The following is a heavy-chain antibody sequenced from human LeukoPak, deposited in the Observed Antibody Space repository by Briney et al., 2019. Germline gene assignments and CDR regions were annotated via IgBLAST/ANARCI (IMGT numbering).Heavy chain of an antibody. J-gene: IGHJ4*02. D-gene: IGHD4-11*01. CDR1: GYSIISGYY. CDR3: ARDRNYYFDY. CDR2: IYHSGST. V-gene: IGHV4-38-2*02. Sequence: KASETLSLTCAVSGYSIISGYYWGWIRQPPGKGLEWIGSIYHSGSTYYNPSLKSRVTISVDTSKNQFSLKLSSVTAADTAVYYCARDRNYYFDYWGQGTLVTVSS.